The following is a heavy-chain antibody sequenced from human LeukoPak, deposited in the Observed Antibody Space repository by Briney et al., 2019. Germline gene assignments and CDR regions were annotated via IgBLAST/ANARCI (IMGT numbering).Heavy chain of an antibody. Sequence: GRSQRLSCAASGLPFSTYAMRWAPHAPGKGLEWVSFLRGRGDKTYYADSVKGRFTISRDNSKNTLYLQMNSLRADDTAIYFCASSGSYLYDFDIGGQGTQVTVSS. CDR3: ASSGSYLYDFDI. J-gene: IGHJ4*02. CDR1: GLPFSTYA. CDR2: LRGRGDKT. D-gene: IGHD1-26*01. V-gene: IGHV3-23*01.